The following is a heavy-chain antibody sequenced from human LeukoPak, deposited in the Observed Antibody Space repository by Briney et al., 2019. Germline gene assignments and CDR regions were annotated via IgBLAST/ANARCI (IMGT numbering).Heavy chain of an antibody. D-gene: IGHD5-24*01. J-gene: IGHJ4*02. CDR2: IRYDGTNK. V-gene: IGHV3-30*02. CDR1: GFTFSNFG. Sequence: GGSLRLSCAASGFTFSNFGMHWVRQAPGKGLEWVTFIRYDGTNKYYADSVKGRFTISRDNSKNTLYLQMNSLRVEDTAIYYCAKVEMSTSPGGIDHWGQGTLVTVSS. CDR3: AKVEMSTSPGGIDH.